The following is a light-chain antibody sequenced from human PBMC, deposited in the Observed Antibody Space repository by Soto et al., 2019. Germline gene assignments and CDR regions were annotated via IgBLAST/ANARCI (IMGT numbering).Light chain of an antibody. J-gene: IGKJ1*01. CDR3: QQYTSYPWT. CDR1: QSISSW. V-gene: IGKV1-5*03. Sequence: DIQMTQSPSTLSASVGDRVTITCRASQSISSWLAWYQQKPGKATKLLIYKASSLESGVPSRFSGSGSGTEFTLTISSLQPDDCATYYCQQYTSYPWTFGQGTKVEIK. CDR2: KAS.